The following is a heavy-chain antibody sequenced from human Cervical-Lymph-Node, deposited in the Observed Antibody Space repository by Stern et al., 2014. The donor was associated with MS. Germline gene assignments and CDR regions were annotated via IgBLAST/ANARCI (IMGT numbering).Heavy chain of an antibody. Sequence: VQLVESGAEARAPGASMKVSCKASGYIFTDYYLHWVRQAPGQGLEWLGWINPNRGGPNYAQNFQGRVTMTRDPSISTAYMELRWLGSADTAVYYCARGSGTAYDLRGDYWGQGTLVTVSS. V-gene: IGHV1-2*02. J-gene: IGHJ4*01. CDR2: INPNRGGP. CDR3: ARGSGTAYDLRGDY. CDR1: GYIFTDYY. D-gene: IGHD3-3*01.